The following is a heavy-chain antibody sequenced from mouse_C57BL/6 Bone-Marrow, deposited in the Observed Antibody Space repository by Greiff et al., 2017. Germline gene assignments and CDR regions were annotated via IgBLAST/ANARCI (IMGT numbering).Heavy chain of an antibody. Sequence: QVQLQQSGAELVRPGASVTLSCKASSYTFTDYEMHWVKQTPVHGLEWIGAIDPETGGTAYNQKFKGKAILTADKSSSTAYMELRSLTSEDSAVYYCTRGAYYFDYWGQGTTLTVSS. CDR2: IDPETGGT. V-gene: IGHV1-15*01. J-gene: IGHJ2*01. CDR1: SYTFTDYE. CDR3: TRGAYYFDY.